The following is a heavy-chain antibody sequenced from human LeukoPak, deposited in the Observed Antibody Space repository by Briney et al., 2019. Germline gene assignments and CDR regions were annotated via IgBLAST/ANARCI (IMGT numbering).Heavy chain of an antibody. CDR1: GYTFSSYD. Sequence: GASVKVSCKASGYTFSSYDISWVRQAPGQGLEWMGGIIPIFGTANYAQKFQGRVTITADESTSTAYMELSSLRSEDTAVYYCARGVMATITFDNWFDPWGQGTLVTVSS. CDR3: ARGVMATITFDNWFDP. CDR2: IIPIFGTA. J-gene: IGHJ5*02. D-gene: IGHD5-24*01. V-gene: IGHV1-69*13.